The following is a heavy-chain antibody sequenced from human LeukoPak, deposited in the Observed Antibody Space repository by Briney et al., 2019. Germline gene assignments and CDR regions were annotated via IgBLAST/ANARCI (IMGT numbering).Heavy chain of an antibody. V-gene: IGHV1-2*02. CDR2: INPNSGGT. CDR1: GYTFTGYY. Sequence: ASVKVSCKASGYTFTGYYMHWVRQALGQGLEWMGWINPNSGGTNYAQKFQGRVTMTRDTSISTAYMELSRLRSDDTVVYYCARGYYYDSSGLGLSDAFDIWGQGTMVTVSS. D-gene: IGHD3-22*01. J-gene: IGHJ3*02. CDR3: ARGYYYDSSGLGLSDAFDI.